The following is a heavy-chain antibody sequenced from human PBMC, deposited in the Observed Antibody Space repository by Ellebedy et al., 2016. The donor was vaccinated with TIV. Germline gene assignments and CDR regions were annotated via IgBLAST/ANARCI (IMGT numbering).Heavy chain of an antibody. V-gene: IGHV3-23*01. CDR1: GFSFSGYA. CDR2: ISGSGRNT. CDR3: AKLPLFGDFLLTPVRPFDY. D-gene: IGHD4-17*01. J-gene: IGHJ4*02. Sequence: GESLKISCAASGFSFSGYAMSWVRLAPGKGLEWVSGISGSGRNTYYADSLKGRFTISRDTSENTLFLQMDSLRVEDTAVYYCAKLPLFGDFLLTPVRPFDYWGQGILVTVSS.